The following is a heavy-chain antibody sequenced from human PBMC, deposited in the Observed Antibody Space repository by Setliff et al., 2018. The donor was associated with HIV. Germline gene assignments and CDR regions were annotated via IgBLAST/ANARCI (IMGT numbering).Heavy chain of an antibody. D-gene: IGHD3-3*01. J-gene: IGHJ3*02. CDR2: MSHRGST. V-gene: IGHV4-39*07. CDR1: GGSISSGTYY. CDR3: ARALPLEWSHDGFDI. Sequence: PSETLSLTCSVSGGSISSGTYYWGWIRQPPGKGLEWIGSMSHRGSTLYNPSLKSRVTISVDTSKNQFSLKLRSVTAADTAVYYCARALPLEWSHDGFDIWGQGTMVTVSS.